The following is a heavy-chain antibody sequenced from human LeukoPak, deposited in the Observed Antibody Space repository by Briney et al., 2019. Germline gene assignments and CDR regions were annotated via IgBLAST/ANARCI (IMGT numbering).Heavy chain of an antibody. CDR1: GLTFSRHA. Sequence: GGSLRLSCEVSGLTFSRHAMNWVRQAPGKGLEWVSYISSSGGTKYYTDSVKGRFTISRDNAKNSVYLQMNSLRAEDTGVYFCARGLAVSSNYWGQGTLVTVSS. CDR3: ARGLAVSSNY. J-gene: IGHJ4*02. D-gene: IGHD6-19*01. CDR2: ISSSGGTK. V-gene: IGHV3-48*03.